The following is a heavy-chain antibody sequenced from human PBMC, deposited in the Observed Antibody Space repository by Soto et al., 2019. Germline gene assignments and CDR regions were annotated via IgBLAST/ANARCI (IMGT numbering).Heavy chain of an antibody. CDR2: IYHSGST. V-gene: IGHV4-30-2*01. Sequence: SETLSLTCAVSGGSISSGGYSWSWIRQAPGKGLEWIGYIYHSGSTYYNPSLKSRVTISVDRSKNQFSLKLSSVTAADTAVYYCARARIAARPEGFDYWGQGTLVTVSS. D-gene: IGHD6-6*01. J-gene: IGHJ4*02. CDR3: ARARIAARPEGFDY. CDR1: GGSISSGGYS.